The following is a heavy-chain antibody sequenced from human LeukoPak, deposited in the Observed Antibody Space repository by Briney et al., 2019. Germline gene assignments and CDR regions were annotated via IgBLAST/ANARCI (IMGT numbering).Heavy chain of an antibody. J-gene: IGHJ4*02. D-gene: IGHD5-24*01. Sequence: GGSLRLSCAASGFTFSHYWMTWVRQAPGKGLEWVANIRQDESEKYYADSVKGRFTISRDNSKNTLYLQMNSLRAEDTAVYYCAREPWLDYWGQGTLVTVSS. CDR3: AREPWLDY. CDR1: GFTFSHYW. V-gene: IGHV3-7*03. CDR2: IRQDESEK.